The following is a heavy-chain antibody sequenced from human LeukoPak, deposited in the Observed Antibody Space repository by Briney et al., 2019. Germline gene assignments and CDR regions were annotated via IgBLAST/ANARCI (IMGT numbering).Heavy chain of an antibody. Sequence: SETLSLTCTVSGYSISSGYYWGWIRQPPGKGLEWIGSIYHSGSTYYNPSLKSRVTISVDTSKNQFSLKLSSVTAADTAVYYCARSKTFDFDWLPNDDAFDIWGQGTMVTVSS. CDR3: ARSKTFDFDWLPNDDAFDI. CDR2: IYHSGST. V-gene: IGHV4-38-2*02. J-gene: IGHJ3*02. D-gene: IGHD3-9*01. CDR1: GYSISSGYY.